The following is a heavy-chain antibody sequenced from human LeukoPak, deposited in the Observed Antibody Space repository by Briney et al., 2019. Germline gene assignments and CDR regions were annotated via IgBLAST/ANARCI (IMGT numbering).Heavy chain of an antibody. V-gene: IGHV4-30-4*01. D-gene: IGHD4-23*01. CDR2: IYYGGST. Sequence: SETLSLTCTVSGGSISSGDYYWSWIRQPPGKGLEWIGYIYYGGSTYYNPSLKSRVTISVDTSKNQFSLKLSSVTAADTAVYYCARDLLNEGNHLDYWDQGTLVTVSS. CDR1: GGSISSGDYY. CDR3: ARDLLNEGNHLDY. J-gene: IGHJ4*02.